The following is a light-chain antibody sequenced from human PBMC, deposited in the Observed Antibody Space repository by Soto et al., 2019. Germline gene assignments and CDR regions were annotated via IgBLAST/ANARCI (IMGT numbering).Light chain of an antibody. CDR1: SNDIGGYNY. V-gene: IGLV2-14*03. Sequence: QSALTQPASVSGSPGQSITISCTGTSNDIGGYNYVSWYQQYPGKAPQLLIFDVSHRPSGVSTRFSGSKSGNTASLTISGLQPEDEADYYCSSYTSGSALVMFGAGTKVTVL. CDR2: DVS. CDR3: SSYTSGSALVM. J-gene: IGLJ3*02.